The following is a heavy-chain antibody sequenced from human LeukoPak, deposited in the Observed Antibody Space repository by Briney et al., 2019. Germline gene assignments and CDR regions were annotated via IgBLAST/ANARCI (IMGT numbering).Heavy chain of an antibody. J-gene: IGHJ3*02. CDR1: GFTFSSYG. Sequence: QPGGSLRLSCAASGFTFSSYGMHWVRQAPGKGLEWVAVIWYDGSNKYYADSVKGRFTISRDNSKNTLYLQMSSLRAEDTAVYYCAKSTLNDYDSSGHDAFDIWGQGTMVTVSS. V-gene: IGHV3-33*06. CDR2: IWYDGSNK. CDR3: AKSTLNDYDSSGHDAFDI. D-gene: IGHD3-22*01.